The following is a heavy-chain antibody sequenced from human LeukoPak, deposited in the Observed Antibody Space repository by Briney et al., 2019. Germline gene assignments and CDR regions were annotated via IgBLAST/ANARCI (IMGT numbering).Heavy chain of an antibody. CDR1: GYTFAGYY. D-gene: IGHD3-9*01. V-gene: IGHV1-2*06. Sequence: GASVKVSCKTSGYTFAGYYIHWVRQAPGQGLEWMGRINPTNGGKNYAQNFQGRVTMTRDTSISTAYMELSGLRSDDTAIYYCARQTIRPFDYWGQGTLVTVSA. CDR2: INPTNGGK. CDR3: ARQTIRPFDY. J-gene: IGHJ4*02.